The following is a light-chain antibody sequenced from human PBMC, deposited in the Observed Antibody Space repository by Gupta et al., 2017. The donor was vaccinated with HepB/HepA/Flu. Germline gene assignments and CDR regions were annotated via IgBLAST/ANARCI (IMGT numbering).Light chain of an antibody. J-gene: IGKJ4*01. V-gene: IGKV3-20*01. CDR2: GTS. Sequence: EIVLTQSPGTLSFSPGERATLSCSASQSVSSSYLAWYQLKPGQAPRLLIYGTSSRATGIPDRFSGSGSGTDFTLSISRLEPEDFAVYYCQQYGSSPLTFGGGTKVEIK. CDR1: QSVSSSY. CDR3: QQYGSSPLT.